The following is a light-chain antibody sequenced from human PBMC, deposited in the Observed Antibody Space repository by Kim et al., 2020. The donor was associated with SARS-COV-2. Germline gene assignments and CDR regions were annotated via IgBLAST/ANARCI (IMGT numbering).Light chain of an antibody. V-gene: IGKV3-11*01. CDR3: QQRRNLPLT. Sequence: EIVLTQSPATLSLSPGERATLSCRASQSVSTYLNWYQLKPGQAPRLLIYDASNRATGIPARFGGSGSETDFTLTINNLEPDDFAVYFCQQRRNLPLTFGGGTKVDIK. CDR1: QSVSTY. J-gene: IGKJ4*01. CDR2: DAS.